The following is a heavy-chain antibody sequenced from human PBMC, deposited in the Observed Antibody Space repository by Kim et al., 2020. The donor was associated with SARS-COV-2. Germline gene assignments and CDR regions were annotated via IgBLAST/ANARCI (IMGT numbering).Heavy chain of an antibody. Sequence: SETLSLTCAVSGSSINTDHYWGWIRQPPGKGLEWIGYMHYNGDTDYNPSLKSRVTVSIDTSKNQFSLKLRSVTAVDAAVYFCARYDGNWGWFDPWCQG. CDR1: GSSINTDHY. D-gene: IGHD3-16*01. CDR3: ARYDGNWGWFDP. J-gene: IGHJ5*02. V-gene: IGHV4-28*01. CDR2: MHYNGDT.